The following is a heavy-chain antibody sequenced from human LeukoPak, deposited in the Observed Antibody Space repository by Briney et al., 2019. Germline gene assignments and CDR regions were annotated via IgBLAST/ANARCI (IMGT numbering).Heavy chain of an antibody. V-gene: IGHV1-69*04. Sequence: GASVKVSCKVSGGTFSSYAISWMRQAPGQGLEWMGRIIPILGIANYAQKFQGRVTITADKSTSTAYMELSSLRSEDTAVYYCARGGYDPSYFDYWGQGTLVTVSS. CDR1: GGTFSSYA. D-gene: IGHD5-12*01. J-gene: IGHJ4*02. CDR2: IIPILGIA. CDR3: ARGGYDPSYFDY.